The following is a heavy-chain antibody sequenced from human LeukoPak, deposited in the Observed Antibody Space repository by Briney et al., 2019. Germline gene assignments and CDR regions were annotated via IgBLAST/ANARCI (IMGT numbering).Heavy chain of an antibody. V-gene: IGHV3-48*01. Sequence: PGGSLRLSCAASGFTFSSYSMNWVRQAPGKGLEWVSYISSSSSTIYYADSVKGRFTISRDNAKNSLYLQMNSLRADDTAVYYCARVYVGTDTVDFDYWGQGTLVTVSS. CDR3: ARVYVGTDTVDFDY. CDR1: GFTFSSYS. D-gene: IGHD5-18*01. J-gene: IGHJ4*02. CDR2: ISSSSSTI.